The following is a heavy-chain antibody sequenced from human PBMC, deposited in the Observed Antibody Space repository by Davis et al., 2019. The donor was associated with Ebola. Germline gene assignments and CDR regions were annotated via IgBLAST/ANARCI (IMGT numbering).Heavy chain of an antibody. V-gene: IGHV4-59*08. CDR3: ARGHGHYYHYYMDV. J-gene: IGHJ6*03. CDR2: IYYSGGT. Sequence: PSETLSLTCTVSGGSISSHYWSWIRQPPGKGLEWIGYIYYSGGTNYNPSLKSRVTISVDTSKNQFSLNLTSVTAADTAVYYCARGHGHYYHYYMDVWAKGTTVTVSS. CDR1: GGSISSHY.